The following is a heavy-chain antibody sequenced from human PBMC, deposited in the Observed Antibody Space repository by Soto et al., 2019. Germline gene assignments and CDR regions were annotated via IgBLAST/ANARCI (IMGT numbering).Heavy chain of an antibody. V-gene: IGHV4-59*01. CDR2: IYYTT. CDR3: ARTSPVAGGFDY. CDR1: GGSISNYY. Sequence: QVQLQESGPGLVKPAETLSLTCTVSGGSISNYYWSWIRQAPGKGLEWIGYIYYTTTYNPSLKIRVTISANTSKIQISLNLTSVTAADTAVYYCARTSPVAGGFDYWGQGTLVTVSS. D-gene: IGHD6-19*01. J-gene: IGHJ4*02.